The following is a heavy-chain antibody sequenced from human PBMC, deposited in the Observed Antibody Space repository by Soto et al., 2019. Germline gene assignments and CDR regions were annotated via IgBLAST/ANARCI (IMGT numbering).Heavy chain of an antibody. V-gene: IGHV3-30*18. CDR1: GFTFSNYG. Sequence: QVQLVESGGGVVQPGRSLRLSCAASGFTFSNYGMHWVRQAPGKGLEWVAVISYHGSDKYYANSVKGRFTISRDNSKKTLYMQMDSLRAEDTAVYYCAKDHLTTTVTTVGYWGQGTLVTVSS. CDR3: AKDHLTTTVTTVGY. CDR2: ISYHGSDK. J-gene: IGHJ4*02. D-gene: IGHD4-17*01.